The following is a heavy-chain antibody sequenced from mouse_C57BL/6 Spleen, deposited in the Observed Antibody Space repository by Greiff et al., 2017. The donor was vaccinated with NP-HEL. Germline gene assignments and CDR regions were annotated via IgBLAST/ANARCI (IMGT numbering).Heavy chain of an antibody. D-gene: IGHD2-4*01. CDR1: GFTFTDYY. CDR2: IRNKANGYTT. CDR3: ASSYDYAFAY. J-gene: IGHJ3*01. Sequence: DVMLVESGGGLVQPGGSLSLSCAASGFTFTDYYMSWVRQPPGKALEWLGFIRNKANGYTTEYSASVKGRFTISRDNSQSILYLQMNALRAEDSATYYCASSYDYAFAYWGQGTLVTVSA. V-gene: IGHV7-3*01.